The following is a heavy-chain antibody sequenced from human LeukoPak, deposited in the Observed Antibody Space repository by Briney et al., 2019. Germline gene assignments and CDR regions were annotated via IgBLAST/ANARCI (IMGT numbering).Heavy chain of an antibody. CDR1: GFTFSSYS. V-gene: IGHV3-21*01. CDR2: IGTSDDYV. D-gene: IGHD6-13*01. Sequence: GGSLRLSCAVSGFTFSSYSMGWVRQAPGQGLEWVSFIGTSDDYVHYADSVKGRFTISRDNAQNSLHLQMNSLRAEDTAVYYCARDPPEQQLSSYWGQGTLVTVSS. CDR3: ARDPPEQQLSSY. J-gene: IGHJ4*02.